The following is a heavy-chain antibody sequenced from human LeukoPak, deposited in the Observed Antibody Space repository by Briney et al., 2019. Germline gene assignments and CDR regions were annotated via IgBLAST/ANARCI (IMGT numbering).Heavy chain of an antibody. CDR3: ARDVGVYGDYAILGY. CDR1: GFTFSSYS. V-gene: IGHV3-48*01. J-gene: IGHJ4*02. CDR2: ITSSGRTI. D-gene: IGHD4-17*01. Sequence: GGSLRLSCAASGFTFSSYSMNWVRQSPGKGLEWLSFITSSGRTIYYTDSVRGRFTVSRDNGKNSLYLQMNSLRAEDSAVCYCARDVGVYGDYAILGYWGQGTLVTVSS.